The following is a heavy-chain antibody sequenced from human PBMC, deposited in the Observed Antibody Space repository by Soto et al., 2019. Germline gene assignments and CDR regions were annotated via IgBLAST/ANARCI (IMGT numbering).Heavy chain of an antibody. CDR2: IYYSGST. CDR1: GGSISSYY. V-gene: IGHV4-59*12. D-gene: IGHD5-18*01. J-gene: IGHJ6*02. Sequence: SETLSLTCTVSGGSISSYYWSWIRQPPGKGLEWIGYIYYSGSTNYNPSLKSRVTISVDTSKNQFSLKLSSVTAADTAVYYCARDNPEIQGNYGMDVWGQGTTVTVSS. CDR3: ARDNPEIQGNYGMDV.